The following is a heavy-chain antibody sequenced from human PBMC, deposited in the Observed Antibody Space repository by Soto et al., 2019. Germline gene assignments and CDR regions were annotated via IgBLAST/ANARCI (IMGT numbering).Heavy chain of an antibody. D-gene: IGHD6-13*01. CDR2: VSGSGGST. CDR3: AKDVIGLQLVPNYFDY. CDR1: GFTFSSYG. Sequence: EVQLLESGGGLAQPGGSLRLSCAASGFTFSSYGMSWVRQAPGKGLEWVSGVSGSGGSTYYADSVKGRFTISRDNSKNTLYLQMNSLRAEDTAVYYCAKDVIGLQLVPNYFDYWGQGTLVTVSS. J-gene: IGHJ4*02. V-gene: IGHV3-23*01.